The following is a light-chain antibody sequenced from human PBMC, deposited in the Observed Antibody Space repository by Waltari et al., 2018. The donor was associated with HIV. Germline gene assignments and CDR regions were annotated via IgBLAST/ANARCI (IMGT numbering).Light chain of an antibody. Sequence: SYVLTQPPSVSVAPGHTARITCGGSRIGSKSVHWYQQKPGQAPVLVVQGDSDRPSRIPERFSGSNSGDTATLAISKVEAGDEADYYCQVWEITDDHVVFGGGTKLTVL. CDR3: QVWEITDDHVV. CDR1: RIGSKS. CDR2: GDS. V-gene: IGLV3-21*02. J-gene: IGLJ2*01.